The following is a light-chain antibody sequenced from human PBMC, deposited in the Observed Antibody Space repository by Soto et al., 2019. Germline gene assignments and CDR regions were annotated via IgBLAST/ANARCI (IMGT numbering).Light chain of an antibody. CDR1: QSISSW. V-gene: IGKV1-5*01. CDR2: DVS. CDR3: QQYTTYST. Sequence: DIQMTQSPSTLSASVGDRATITCRASQSISSWLAWYQQKPGKAPQLLLYDVSNLESGVPSRFSGSGSGTEFTLTISSLQPDDFAAYYCQQYTTYSTFGGGTKVEIK. J-gene: IGKJ4*01.